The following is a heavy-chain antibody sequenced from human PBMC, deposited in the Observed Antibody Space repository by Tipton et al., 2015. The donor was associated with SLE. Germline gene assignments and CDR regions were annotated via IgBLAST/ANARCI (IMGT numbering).Heavy chain of an antibody. CDR1: GFTFSSYS. D-gene: IGHD1-26*01. CDR3: ARESSLVFDY. J-gene: IGHJ4*02. CDR2: ISSSGSTI. Sequence: GSLRLSCAASGFTFSSYSMNWVRQAPGKGLEWVSYISSSGSTIYYADSVKGRFTISRDNAKNSLYLQMNSLRAEDTAVYYCARESSLVFDYWGQGTLVTVSS. V-gene: IGHV3-48*01.